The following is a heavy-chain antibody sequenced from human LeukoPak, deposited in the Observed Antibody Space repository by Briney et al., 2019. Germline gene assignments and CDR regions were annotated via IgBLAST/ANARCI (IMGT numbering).Heavy chain of an antibody. Sequence: GGSLRLSCAASGFTFSDHYVDWVRQAPGKELEWVGRSGNKASRYTTEYAASVKGRFTISRDESKNSLYLQMNSLKTEDTAVYHCTRGYSGRSVYAFDIWGQGTMVTVSS. V-gene: IGHV3-72*01. D-gene: IGHD1-26*01. J-gene: IGHJ3*02. CDR3: TRGYSGRSVYAFDI. CDR2: SGNKASRYTT. CDR1: GFTFSDHY.